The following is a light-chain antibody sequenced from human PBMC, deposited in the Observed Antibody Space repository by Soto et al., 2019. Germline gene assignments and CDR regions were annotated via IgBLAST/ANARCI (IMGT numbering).Light chain of an antibody. V-gene: IGKV3-20*01. J-gene: IGKJ5*01. CDR3: QQYGGSPIT. CDR2: GAS. CDR1: QSVSSR. Sequence: EIVLTQSPATLSVSPGERATLSCRASQSVSSRLAWYQHKPGQAPRLLISGASSRATGIPDRFSGSGSGTDFTLTISRLEPEDFALYYCQQYGGSPITFGQGTRLEI.